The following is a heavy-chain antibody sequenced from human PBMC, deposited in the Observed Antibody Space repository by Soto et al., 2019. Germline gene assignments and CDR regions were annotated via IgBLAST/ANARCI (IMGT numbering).Heavy chain of an antibody. D-gene: IGHD6-13*01. J-gene: IGHJ5*02. V-gene: IGHV3-11*01. CDR3: ARDLRAVGMASRFDP. CDR2: IGNRGTGI. Sequence: QVQLVESGGGLVKPGGSLRLSCEASGFTFGAYYMTWIRQAPGKGLAWVSFIGNRGTGIYYADSVKGRFTIFRDNAKNSLYLQMNSLRAEDTAMYYCARDLRAVGMASRFDPWGQGTLVTVSS. CDR1: GFTFGAYY.